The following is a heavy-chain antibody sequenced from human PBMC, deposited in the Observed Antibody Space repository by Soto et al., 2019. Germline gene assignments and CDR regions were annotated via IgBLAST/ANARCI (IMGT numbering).Heavy chain of an antibody. D-gene: IGHD5-12*01. CDR2: IYYSGST. CDR1: GGSISSGDYY. J-gene: IGHJ4*02. V-gene: IGHV4-30-4*01. Sequence: SETLSLTCTVSGGSISSGDYYWSWIRQPPGKGLEWIGYIYYSGSTYYNPSLKSRVTISVDMSKNQFSLKLSSVTAADTAVYYCARIEMATMMDYWGQGTLVTVSS. CDR3: ARIEMATMMDY.